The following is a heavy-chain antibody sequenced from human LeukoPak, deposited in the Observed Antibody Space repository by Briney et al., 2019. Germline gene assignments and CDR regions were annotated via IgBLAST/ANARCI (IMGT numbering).Heavy chain of an antibody. J-gene: IGHJ5*02. Sequence: GGSLRLSCAASGFTFSSYWMHWVRQAPGKGLEWVSGISWNSGSTGYADSVKGRFTISRDNAKNSLYLQMNSLRAEDTALYYCAKAGQPYYYDSSGWKNWFDPWGQGTLVTVSS. CDR2: ISWNSGST. V-gene: IGHV3-9*01. CDR3: AKAGQPYYYDSSGWKNWFDP. D-gene: IGHD3-22*01. CDR1: GFTFSSYW.